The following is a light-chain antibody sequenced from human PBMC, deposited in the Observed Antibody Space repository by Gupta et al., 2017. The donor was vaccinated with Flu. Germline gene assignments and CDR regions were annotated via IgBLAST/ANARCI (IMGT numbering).Light chain of an antibody. CDR3: SSYTNTGTLVV. V-gene: IGLV2-14*01. Sequence: QSALTQPASVSGSPGQSIAISCTGTSSDVGGYEYVSWYQQHPDKAPKLIIFEVSNRPSGVSDRFSGSKSGITASLTISGLQAEDEADYYCSSYTNTGTLVVFGGGTKLTVL. CDR1: SSDVGGYEY. J-gene: IGLJ2*01. CDR2: EVS.